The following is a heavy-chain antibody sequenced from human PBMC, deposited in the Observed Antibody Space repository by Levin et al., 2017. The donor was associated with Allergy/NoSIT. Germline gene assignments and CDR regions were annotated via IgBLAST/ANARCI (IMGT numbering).Heavy chain of an antibody. V-gene: IGHV4-61*01. J-gene: IGHJ4*02. CDR2: IYYSGST. D-gene: IGHD5-24*01. CDR3: ARGGSGEMATIPGRLDY. CDR1: GGSVSSGSYY. Sequence: SQTLSLTCTVSGGSVSSGSYYWSWIRQPPGKGLEWIGYIYYSGSTNYNPSLKSRVTISVDTSKNQFSLKLSSVTAADTAVYYCARGGSGEMATIPGRLDYWGQGTLVTVSS.